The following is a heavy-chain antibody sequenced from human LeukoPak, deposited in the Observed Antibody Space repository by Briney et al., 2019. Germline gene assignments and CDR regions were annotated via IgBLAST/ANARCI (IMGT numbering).Heavy chain of an antibody. Sequence: GGSLRLSCAASGFTFSSYAMSWVRQAPGKGLEWVSAISGSGGSTYYADSVKGRFTISRDNSKNTLYLQMNSLRAEDTAVYYCAKVCVGLGGFGGTYHPHDAFDIWGQGTMVTVSS. CDR1: GFTFSSYA. D-gene: IGHD3-10*01. J-gene: IGHJ3*02. CDR2: ISGSGGST. CDR3: AKVCVGLGGFGGTYHPHDAFDI. V-gene: IGHV3-23*01.